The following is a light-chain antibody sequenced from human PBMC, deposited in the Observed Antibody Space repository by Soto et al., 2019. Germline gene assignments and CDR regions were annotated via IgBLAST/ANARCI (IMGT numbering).Light chain of an antibody. CDR3: AAWDDSLNGPV. CDR2: YDD. CDR1: SSNIGNNA. J-gene: IGLJ1*01. V-gene: IGLV1-36*01. Sequence: QSVLTQPPSVSDAPRQRVTISCSGSSSNIGNNAVHWYQQLPGKAPKLLIYYDDLLPSGVSDRFSGSKSGTSASLAISGLQSEDEADYYCAAWDDSLNGPVFGTGTKLTVL.